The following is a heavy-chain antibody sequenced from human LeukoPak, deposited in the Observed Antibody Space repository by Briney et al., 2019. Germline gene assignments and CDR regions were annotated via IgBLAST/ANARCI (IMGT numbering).Heavy chain of an antibody. CDR1: GFTFSNAW. V-gene: IGHV3-15*01. CDR2: IKSKRDGGTT. J-gene: IGHJ4*02. D-gene: IGHD3-16*02. CDR3: AAQKRGSYRPYYFDY. Sequence: GGSLRLSCAVSGFTFSNAWMTWFRQAPGKGLEWVGRIKSKRDGGTTDYAAPGKGRFTISRDDSENTLYLQMNSLRAEDTAVYYCAAQKRGSYRPYYFDYWGQGTLVTVSS.